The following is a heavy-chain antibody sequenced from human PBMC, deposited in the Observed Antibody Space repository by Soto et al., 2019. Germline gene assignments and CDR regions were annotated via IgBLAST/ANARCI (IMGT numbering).Heavy chain of an antibody. CDR2: ISSSSSTI. V-gene: IGHV3-48*01. CDR3: ARGEVSYYDILTGYYIDYYYYYMDV. CDR1: GFTFSSYS. Sequence: PGGSLSLSCAASGFTFSSYSMNWVRQAPGKGLEWVSYISSSSSTIYYADSVKGRFTISRDNAKNSLYLQMNSLRAEDTAVYYCARGEVSYYDILTGYYIDYYYYYMDVWGKGTTVTVSS. D-gene: IGHD3-9*01. J-gene: IGHJ6*03.